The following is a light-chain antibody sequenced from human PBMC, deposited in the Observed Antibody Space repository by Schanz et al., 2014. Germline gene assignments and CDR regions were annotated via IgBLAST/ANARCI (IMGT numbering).Light chain of an antibody. V-gene: IGKV3-20*01. CDR2: DAS. Sequence: EIVVTQSPGTLSVSPGERATLSCRASQSVSSSSLAWYQQKPGQAPRLLIYDASDRATGIPDRFSGSGSGTDFTLTISRLEPEDFAVYYCQQYGSSPLTFGGGTKVEIK. CDR1: QSVSSSS. CDR3: QQYGSSPLT. J-gene: IGKJ4*01.